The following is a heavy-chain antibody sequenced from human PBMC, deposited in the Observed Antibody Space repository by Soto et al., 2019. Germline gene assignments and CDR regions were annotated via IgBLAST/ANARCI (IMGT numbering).Heavy chain of an antibody. J-gene: IGHJ4*02. Sequence: QVQLVQSGAEVKKPGASVKVSCKASGYTFTSNGISWVRQAPGQGLEWMGWISAYNGNTNYAQKLQGRVTMTTDTSTXXAYMELRSQRSDDSAVYCCARALAYCGGDCYPIDYWGQGTLVTVSS. CDR1: GYTFTSNG. CDR2: ISAYNGNT. V-gene: IGHV1-18*01. D-gene: IGHD2-21*02. CDR3: ARALAYCGGDCYPIDY.